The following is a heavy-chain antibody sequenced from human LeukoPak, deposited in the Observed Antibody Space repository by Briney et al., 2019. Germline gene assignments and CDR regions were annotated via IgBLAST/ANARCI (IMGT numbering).Heavy chain of an antibody. V-gene: IGHV3-48*04. D-gene: IGHD5-12*01. CDR2: IRSNSDAT. CDR1: GFTFRSYS. CDR3: ARAVDNYGYSGHY. J-gene: IGHJ4*02. Sequence: GGALRLSCAASGFTFRSYSMNWVRQAPGNGLEWISYIRSNSDATDYADSVNGRFTISRDNAKNSLYLQMNSLRAEDTAVYYRARAVDNYGYSGHYWGRGTLVTVSS.